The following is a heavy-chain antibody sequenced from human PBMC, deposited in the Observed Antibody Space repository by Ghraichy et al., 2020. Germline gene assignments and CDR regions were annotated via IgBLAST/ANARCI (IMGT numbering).Heavy chain of an antibody. J-gene: IGHJ4*02. D-gene: IGHD2-2*01. V-gene: IGHV3-48*02. CDR2: ISSSSSTI. Sequence: GGSLRLSCAASGFTFSSYSMNWVRQAPGKGLEWVSYISSSSSTIYYADSVKGRFTISGDKAKNSLYLQMNSLRDEDTAVYYCAREGYCSSTSCSLTGIDYWGQGTLVTVSS. CDR1: GFTFSSYS. CDR3: AREGYCSSTSCSLTGIDY.